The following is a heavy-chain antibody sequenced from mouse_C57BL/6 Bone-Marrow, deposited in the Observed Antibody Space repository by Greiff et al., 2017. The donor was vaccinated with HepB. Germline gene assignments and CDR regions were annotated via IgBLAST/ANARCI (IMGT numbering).Heavy chain of an antibody. Sequence: DVHLVESGGGLVKPGGSLKLSCAASGFTFSSYAMSWVRQTPEKRLEWVATISDGGSYTYYPDNVKGRFTISRDNAKNNLYLQMSHLKSEDTAMYYCARDLTGTRDYWGQGTTLTVSS. CDR2: ISDGGSYT. CDR3: ARDLTGTRDY. J-gene: IGHJ2*01. CDR1: GFTFSSYA. D-gene: IGHD4-1*01. V-gene: IGHV5-4*01.